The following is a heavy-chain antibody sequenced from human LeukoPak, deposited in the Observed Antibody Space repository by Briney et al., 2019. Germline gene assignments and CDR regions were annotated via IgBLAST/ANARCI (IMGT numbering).Heavy chain of an antibody. CDR2: IYYGGST. D-gene: IGHD5-24*01. CDR3: ARGHGRVEMATIEPPAPSWYFDL. Sequence: PSETLSLTCSVSGGSISSSSDYWGWIRQPPGKGLEWIGSIYYGGSTNYNPSLKSRVTISVDTSKNQFSLKLSSVTAADTAVYYCARGHGRVEMATIEPPAPSWYFDLWGRGTLVTVSS. CDR1: GGSISSSSDY. V-gene: IGHV4-39*07. J-gene: IGHJ2*01.